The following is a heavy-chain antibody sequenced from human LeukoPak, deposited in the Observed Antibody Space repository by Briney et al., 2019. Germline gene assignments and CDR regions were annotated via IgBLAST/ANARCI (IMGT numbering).Heavy chain of an antibody. CDR2: IYYTGST. V-gene: IGHV4-59*01. CDR1: AGSISIYY. J-gene: IGHJ6*02. Sequence: PSETLSLTCTVSAGSISIYYWSWIRRPPGKGLEWIGSIYYTGSTNYNPSLESRVTTSVDTSKNQFSLKLSSLTAADTAVYFCARGPHYYSYYGLDVWGQGTTVTVSS. CDR3: ARGPHYYSYYGLDV.